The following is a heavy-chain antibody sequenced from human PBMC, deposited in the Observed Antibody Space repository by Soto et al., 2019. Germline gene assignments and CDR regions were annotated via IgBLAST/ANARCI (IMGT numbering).Heavy chain of an antibody. Sequence: SQTLSLTCTVSGGSISNYYWSWIRQPPGKGLAWIGYIHYSGNTKYNPSLKSRGTISAGTAKNQFSWKLSSVTAADTAVYYCARGHYDFWSGYFATIDYWGQGTLVTVSS. V-gene: IGHV4-59*08. CDR3: ARGHYDFWSGYFATIDY. CDR2: IHYSGNT. D-gene: IGHD3-3*01. J-gene: IGHJ4*02. CDR1: GGSISNYY.